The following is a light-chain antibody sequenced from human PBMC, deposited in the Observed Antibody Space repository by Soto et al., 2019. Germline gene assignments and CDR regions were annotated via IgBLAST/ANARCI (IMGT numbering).Light chain of an antibody. J-gene: IGLJ1*01. V-gene: IGLV2-14*03. Sequence: QSVLTQPASVSGSPGQSIAISCTGTSGDIGGYNYVSWYQQHPGKAPKLIIYDVSNRPSGISTRFSGSKSGNTASLTISGLQAEDEADYHCSSYTTSTAYVFGTATKVTVL. CDR3: SSYTTSTAYV. CDR1: SGDIGGYNY. CDR2: DVS.